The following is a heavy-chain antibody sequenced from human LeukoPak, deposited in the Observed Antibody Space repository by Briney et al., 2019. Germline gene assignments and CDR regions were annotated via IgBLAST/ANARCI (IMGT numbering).Heavy chain of an antibody. CDR2: FDPEDGET. V-gene: IGHV1-24*01. D-gene: IGHD6-13*01. CDR3: ASIAAAGMSRGPFDY. J-gene: IGHJ4*02. Sequence: ASVKVSCKVSGYTLTELSMHWVRQAPGKGLEWMGGFDPEDGETIYAQKFQGRVTMTRDTSTSTVYMELSSLRSEDTAVYYCASIAAAGMSRGPFDYWGQGTLVTVSS. CDR1: GYTLTELS.